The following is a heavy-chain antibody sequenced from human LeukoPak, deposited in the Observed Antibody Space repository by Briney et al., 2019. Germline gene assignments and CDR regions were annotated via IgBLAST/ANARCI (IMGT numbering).Heavy chain of an antibody. J-gene: IGHJ6*02. CDR2: IYSGGST. V-gene: IGHV3-53*01. CDR1: GFTVSSNY. Sequence: GGSLRLSCAASGFTVSSNYMSWVRQAPGKGLEWVSVIYSGGSTYYADSVKGRFTISRDNSKNTLYLQMNSLRAEDTAVYYCARDPAVDTAMAMGYYGMDVWGQGTTVTVSS. CDR3: ARDPAVDTAMAMGYYGMDV. D-gene: IGHD5-18*01.